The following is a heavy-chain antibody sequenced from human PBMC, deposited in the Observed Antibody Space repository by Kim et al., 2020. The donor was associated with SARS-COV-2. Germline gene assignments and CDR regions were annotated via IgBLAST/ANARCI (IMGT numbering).Heavy chain of an antibody. V-gene: IGHV4-39*01. D-gene: IGHD2-2*01. J-gene: IGHJ5*02. Sequence: NASLKSRVTIFVDTSRNQFSLRLTSVTAADTAIYFCARLCAGGGGWFGPWGQGTLVTVSS. CDR3: ARLCAGGGGWFGP.